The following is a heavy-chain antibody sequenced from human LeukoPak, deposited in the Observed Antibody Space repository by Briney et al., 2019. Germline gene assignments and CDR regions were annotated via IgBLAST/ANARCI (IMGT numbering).Heavy chain of an antibody. CDR1: GFTFSSYS. CDR2: ISYDGSNK. D-gene: IGHD1-26*01. CDR3: AKDRTWVGYYFDY. J-gene: IGHJ4*02. Sequence: GGSLRLSCAASGFTFSSYSMNWVRQAPGKGLEWVSVISYDGSNKYYADSVKGRFTISRDNSKNTLYLQMNSLRAEDTAVYYCAKDRTWVGYYFDYWGQGTLVTVSS. V-gene: IGHV3-30*18.